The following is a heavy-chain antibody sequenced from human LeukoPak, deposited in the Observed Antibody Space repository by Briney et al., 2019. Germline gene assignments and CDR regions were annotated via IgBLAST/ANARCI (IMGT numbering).Heavy chain of an antibody. CDR1: VGTFSSYA. D-gene: IGHD3-9*01. CDR2: ISPILDIA. Sequence: SVKVSCKASVGTFSSYAISWVRQAPGQGLEWMGRISPILDIANYAQKFQGRVTITADKSTSTAYMELSRLRSEDTAVYYCARGEGLRYFDWLPFAFDIWGQGTMVTVSS. CDR3: ARGEGLRYFDWLPFAFDI. J-gene: IGHJ3*02. V-gene: IGHV1-69*04.